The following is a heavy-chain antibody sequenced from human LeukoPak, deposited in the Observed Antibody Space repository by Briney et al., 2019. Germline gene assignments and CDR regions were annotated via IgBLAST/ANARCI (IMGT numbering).Heavy chain of an antibody. J-gene: IGHJ3*02. CDR2: IWYDGSNK. CDR1: GFTFSSYG. V-gene: IGHV3-33*01. Sequence: GGSLRLSCAASGFTFSSYGMHWVRQAPGKGLEWVAVIWYDGSNKYYADSVKGRFTISRDNSKNTLYLQMNSLRAEDTAVYYCASQIVVVPAAIPIAFDIWGQGTMVTVSS. CDR3: ASQIVVVPAAIPIAFDI. D-gene: IGHD2-2*01.